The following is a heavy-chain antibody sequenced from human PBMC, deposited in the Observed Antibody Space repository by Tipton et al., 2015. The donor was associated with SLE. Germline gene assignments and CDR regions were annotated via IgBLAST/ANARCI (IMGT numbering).Heavy chain of an antibody. CDR1: GYTFSRHY. D-gene: IGHD2-2*01. Sequence: QSGAEVKKPGASVKVSCKASGYTFSRHYMHWVRQAPGQGPEWMGIINPSDGSTTYAQQFQGRVTMTTDTSTGTVYMELRSLRSEDTAVYYCARDFVDCSSTSCYGEASDYWGQGSPVIVSS. J-gene: IGHJ4*02. V-gene: IGHV1-46*01. CDR2: INPSDGST. CDR3: ARDFVDCSSTSCYGEASDY.